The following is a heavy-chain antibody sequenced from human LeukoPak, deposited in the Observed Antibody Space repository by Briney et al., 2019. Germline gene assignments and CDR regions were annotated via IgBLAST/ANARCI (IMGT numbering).Heavy chain of an antibody. D-gene: IGHD3-16*01. Sequence: SVKVSCKASGGTFSNYAFSWVRQAPGQGLEWMGGIIPIFRTTNYAEQFQGRVTITTDESTSTAYMELSSLRSEDTAVYYCARDHRSGGSYDYFDYWGQGTLVTVSS. CDR1: GGTFSNYA. CDR3: ARDHRSGGSYDYFDY. J-gene: IGHJ4*02. V-gene: IGHV1-69*05. CDR2: IIPIFRTT.